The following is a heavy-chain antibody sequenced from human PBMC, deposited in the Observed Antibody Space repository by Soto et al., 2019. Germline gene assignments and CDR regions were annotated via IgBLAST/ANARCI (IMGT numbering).Heavy chain of an antibody. V-gene: IGHV3-23*01. CDR1: GFTFSSYA. J-gene: IGHJ4*02. D-gene: IGHD2-15*01. Sequence: GGSLRLSCAASGFTFSSYAMGWVRQGPGKGLEWVAVVSIGGSTHYADSVRGRFTISRDNSKNTLSLQMNSLTAEDTAVYFCAKRRGAGGHFDYWSQGXLVTVYS. CDR3: AKRRGAGGHFDY. CDR2: VSIGGST.